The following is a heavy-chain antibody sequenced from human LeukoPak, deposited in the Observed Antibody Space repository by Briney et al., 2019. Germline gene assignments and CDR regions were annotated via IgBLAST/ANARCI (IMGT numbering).Heavy chain of an antibody. CDR3: ARDEDGGFDY. CDR1: GFTFSSYA. D-gene: IGHD3-10*01. V-gene: IGHV3-30-3*01. Sequence: PGRSLRLSCAASGFTFSSYAMHWVRQAPGKGLEWVAVISYDGSNKYYADPVKGRFTISRDNSKNTLYLQMNSLRAEDTAVYYCARDEDGGFDYWGQGTLVTVSS. J-gene: IGHJ4*02. CDR2: ISYDGSNK.